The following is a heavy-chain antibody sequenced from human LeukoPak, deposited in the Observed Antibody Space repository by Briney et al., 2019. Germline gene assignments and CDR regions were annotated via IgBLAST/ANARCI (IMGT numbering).Heavy chain of an antibody. J-gene: IGHJ6*02. V-gene: IGHV3-53*01. Sequence: GGSLRLSCAASGFTVSSNYTSWDRQAPGKGLEWASVIYSGGSTYYADSVKGRFTISRDNFKNTLYLQMNSLRAEDTAVYYCARGSYYYYGMDVWGQGTTVTVSS. CDR3: ARGSYYYYGMDV. CDR2: IYSGGST. CDR1: GFTVSSNY.